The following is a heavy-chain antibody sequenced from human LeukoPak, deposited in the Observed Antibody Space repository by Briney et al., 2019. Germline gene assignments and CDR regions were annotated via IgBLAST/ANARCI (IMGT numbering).Heavy chain of an antibody. V-gene: IGHV3-48*01. Sequence: GGFLRLSCAASGFTFSSYSMNWVRQAPGKGLEWVSYISSSSSTIYYADSVKGRFTISRDNAKNSLYLQTNSLRAEDTAVYYCARGQGDYVWGSYRAPDYWGQGTLVTVSS. CDR1: GFTFSSYS. D-gene: IGHD3-16*02. CDR2: ISSSSSTI. J-gene: IGHJ4*02. CDR3: ARGQGDYVWGSYRAPDY.